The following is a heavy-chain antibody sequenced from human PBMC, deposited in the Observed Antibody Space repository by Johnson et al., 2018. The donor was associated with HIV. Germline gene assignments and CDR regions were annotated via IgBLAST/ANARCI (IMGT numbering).Heavy chain of an antibody. V-gene: IGHV3-30*02. CDR2: IWYDGSNR. Sequence: QVQLVESGGGVVQPGGSLRLSCAASGFTFSSYGMHWVRQAPGKGLEWVAFIWYDGSNRYYADSVKGRFTISRDNSKNTLYLQMNRLRAEDTAVYYCAKDLYSSSWTNDAFDIWGQGTMVTVSS. CDR1: GFTFSSYG. CDR3: AKDLYSSSWTNDAFDI. D-gene: IGHD6-13*01. J-gene: IGHJ3*02.